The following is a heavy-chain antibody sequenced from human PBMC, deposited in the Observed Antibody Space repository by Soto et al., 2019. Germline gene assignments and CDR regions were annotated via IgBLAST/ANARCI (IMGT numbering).Heavy chain of an antibody. D-gene: IGHD2-2*02. CDR2: INPLKGDT. Sequence: ASVKVSCKASGYNFSTYGITWVRQSPGQGLDWMGWINPLKGDTKSAANFQDRVTMTTDTATRTAYMELRSLRSDDTAVYYCARVKVPAAILGAFDLWGQGTLVTVSS. CDR1: GYNFSTYG. V-gene: IGHV1-18*01. J-gene: IGHJ3*01. CDR3: ARVKVPAAILGAFDL.